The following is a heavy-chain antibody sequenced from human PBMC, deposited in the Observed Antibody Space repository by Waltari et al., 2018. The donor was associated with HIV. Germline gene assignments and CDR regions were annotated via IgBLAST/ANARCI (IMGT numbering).Heavy chain of an antibody. CDR1: GGSISSSSYY. CDR2: IYYSGST. D-gene: IGHD3-3*01. CDR3: ARAVRFLEWLFWFDP. Sequence: QLQLQESGPGLVKPSETLSLTCTVSGGSISSSSYYWGWIRQPPGKGLEWIGSIYYSGSTYYNPSLKSRVTISVDTSKNQFSLKLSSVTAADTAVYYCARAVRFLEWLFWFDPWGQGTLVTVSS. V-gene: IGHV4-39*07. J-gene: IGHJ5*02.